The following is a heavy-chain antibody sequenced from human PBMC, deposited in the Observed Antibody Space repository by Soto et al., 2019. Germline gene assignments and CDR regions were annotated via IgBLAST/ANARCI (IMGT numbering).Heavy chain of an antibody. V-gene: IGHV3-33*01. D-gene: IGHD3-16*02. J-gene: IGHJ4*02. Sequence: PGGSLRLSCAASGFTFSSSGMHWVRQAPGKGLEWVAVIWYDGSNKYYADSVKGRFTISRDNSKNTLYLQMNSLRAEDTAVYYCARRVPYRLYIDYWGQGTLVTVS. CDR1: GFTFSSSG. CDR2: IWYDGSNK. CDR3: ARRVPYRLYIDY.